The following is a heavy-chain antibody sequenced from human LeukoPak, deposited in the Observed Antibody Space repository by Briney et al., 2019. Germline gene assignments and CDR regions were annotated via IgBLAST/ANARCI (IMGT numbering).Heavy chain of an antibody. CDR3: ARGVEPLAANTLAY. V-gene: IGHV3-30*04. Sequence: GGSLRLSCAASGFTFSNFPMHWVRQAPGKGLEWVAAISSDGGITYYADSVKGRFSISRDNSKNTLYVEMNGLRAEDTAVYYCARGVEPLAANTLAYWGQGTLVTVSS. CDR2: ISSDGGIT. D-gene: IGHD1-14*01. CDR1: GFTFSNFP. J-gene: IGHJ4*02.